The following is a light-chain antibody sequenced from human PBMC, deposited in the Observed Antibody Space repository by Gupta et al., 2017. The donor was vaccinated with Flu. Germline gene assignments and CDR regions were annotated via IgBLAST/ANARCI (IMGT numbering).Light chain of an antibody. V-gene: IGLV2-11*01. Sequence: QSALPQPRSVSGSPGQSGTISCTGTNSDIGAYDYVSWFQQHPGKAPKLIIYDVTKRSSGVPARFSGSKSANTASLTISALQAEDEADYHCCSFAGSYTLVFGGGTKLTVL. CDR1: NSDIGAYDY. CDR3: CSFAGSYTLV. CDR2: DVT. J-gene: IGLJ2*01.